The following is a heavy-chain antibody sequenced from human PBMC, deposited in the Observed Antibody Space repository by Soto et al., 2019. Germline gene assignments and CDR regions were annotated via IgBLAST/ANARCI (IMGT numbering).Heavy chain of an antibody. J-gene: IGHJ4*02. Sequence: SETLSLTCAVYGGSFSGYYWTWIRQPPGTGLEWIGEINHSGSTNYNPSLKSRVTISVDTSKNQFSLKLTSVTAADTAVYYCARLGRWLQALDSWGQGTLVTISS. CDR3: ARLGRWLQALDS. CDR2: INHSGST. D-gene: IGHD5-12*01. CDR1: GGSFSGYY. V-gene: IGHV4-34*01.